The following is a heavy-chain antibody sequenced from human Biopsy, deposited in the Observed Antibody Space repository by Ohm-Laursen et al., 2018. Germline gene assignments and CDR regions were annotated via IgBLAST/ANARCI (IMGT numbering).Heavy chain of an antibody. CDR2: INPATGET. CDR1: GYTFNAYY. CDR3: AKPSGGVSTIGFDP. J-gene: IGHJ5*02. D-gene: IGHD3-16*01. V-gene: IGHV1-2*02. Sequence: ASVKISCKASGYTFNAYYIHWMRQAPGQGLEWMGWINPATGETRYAQRFQGRVTMTRDTSVTTAYMQLSSLTSDDTALYYCAKPSGGVSTIGFDPWGQGTQVIVSS.